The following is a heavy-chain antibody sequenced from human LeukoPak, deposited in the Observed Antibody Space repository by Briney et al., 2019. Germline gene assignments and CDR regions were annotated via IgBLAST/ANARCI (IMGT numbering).Heavy chain of an antibody. Sequence: PERSLRLSCAASGFTFSSYGMHWVRQAPGKGLEWVAVISYDGSNKYYADSVKGGFTISRDYSKNTLFLQMNSLRAEDTAVYYCARASIAAAGTIDYWGQGTLVTVSS. D-gene: IGHD6-13*01. CDR1: GFTFSSYG. J-gene: IGHJ4*02. CDR3: ARASIAAAGTIDY. CDR2: ISYDGSNK. V-gene: IGHV3-30*03.